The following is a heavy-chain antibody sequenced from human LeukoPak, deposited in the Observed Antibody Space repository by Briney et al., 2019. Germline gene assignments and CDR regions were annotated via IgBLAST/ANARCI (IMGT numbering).Heavy chain of an antibody. CDR3: AREIPVYDGGGDYYYYYMDV. Sequence: PSETLSLTCTVSGASMFNYYWSWIRQSPGKGLEWIGFNHYSGGTSYKPSLKSRVTISLDTTKNQFSLKLTSVTAADTAVYYCAREIPVYDGGGDYYYYYMDVWGKGTTVTVSS. CDR2: NHYSGGT. CDR1: GASMFNYY. J-gene: IGHJ6*03. D-gene: IGHD3-16*01. V-gene: IGHV4-59*01.